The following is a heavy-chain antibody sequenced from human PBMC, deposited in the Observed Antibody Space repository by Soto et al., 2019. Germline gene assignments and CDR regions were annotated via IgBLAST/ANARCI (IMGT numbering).Heavy chain of an antibody. Sequence: PAGTLCLTCAVYDGAFRGYGWSWIRQPPGKGLEWIGEINHSGSTNYNPSLKRRVTISVDTSKNQFSLQLSPVTDADTAVYYCATNSRITMIVVVISLGAFDSWGQGTMVTVSS. CDR2: INHSGST. J-gene: IGHJ3*01. CDR1: DGAFRGYG. D-gene: IGHD3-22*01. CDR3: ATNSRITMIVVVISLGAFDS. V-gene: IGHV4-34*01.